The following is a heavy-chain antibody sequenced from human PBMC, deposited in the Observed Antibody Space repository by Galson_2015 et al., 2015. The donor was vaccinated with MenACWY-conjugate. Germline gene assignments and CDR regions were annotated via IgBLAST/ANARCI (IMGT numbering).Heavy chain of an antibody. CDR3: AYLGEMAINSYDYYGVDM. D-gene: IGHD5-24*01. CDR2: IKQDGSEK. Sequence: SLRLSCAGSGITLSNYWMNWVRQAPGKGLEWVGSIKQDGSEKNYVDSVKGRFTFSRDNAKNSLYLQMNSLRAEDTAVYYCAYLGEMAINSYDYYGVDMWGQGTTVTVSS. J-gene: IGHJ6*02. V-gene: IGHV3-7*03. CDR1: GITLSNYW.